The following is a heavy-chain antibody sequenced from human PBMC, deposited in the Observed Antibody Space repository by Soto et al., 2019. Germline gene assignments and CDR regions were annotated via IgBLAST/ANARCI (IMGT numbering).Heavy chain of an antibody. D-gene: IGHD7-27*01. Sequence: LSLTCAASGFTFSSYAMSWVRQAPGKGLEWVSAISGSGGSTYYADSVKGRFTISRDNSKNTLYLQMNSLRAEDTAVYYCTKGRTGEFDYWGQGTLVTVSS. CDR1: GFTFSSYA. V-gene: IGHV3-23*01. CDR2: ISGSGGST. CDR3: TKGRTGEFDY. J-gene: IGHJ4*02.